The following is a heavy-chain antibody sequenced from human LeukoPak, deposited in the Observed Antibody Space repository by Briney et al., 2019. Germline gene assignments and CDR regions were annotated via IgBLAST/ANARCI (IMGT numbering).Heavy chain of an antibody. CDR3: AREFRPAAIPFYYHYAMDV. V-gene: IGHV3-7*01. CDR1: GFTFSNHW. D-gene: IGHD2-2*01. Sequence: GGSLRLSCAASGFTFSNHWTSWVRQPPGKGLEWVANIKQDGSEKYYVDSVKGRFTISRDNAKNSLYLQMNSLRAEDTAVYYCAREFRPAAIPFYYHYAMDVWGQGTTVTVSS. J-gene: IGHJ6*02. CDR2: IKQDGSEK.